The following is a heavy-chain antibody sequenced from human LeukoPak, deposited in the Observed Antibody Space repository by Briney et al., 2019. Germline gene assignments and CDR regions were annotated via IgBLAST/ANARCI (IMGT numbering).Heavy chain of an antibody. D-gene: IGHD5-12*01. CDR2: YYSGST. Sequence: ASDTLSLTCTVSGDSISSYYWTWIRQPPGKGLEWIGYYYSGSTNYNPSLKSRVTISVDTSKNQFSLKLSSVTAADTAVYYCAREGYSGYDYYYWGQGTLVTVSS. V-gene: IGHV4-59*01. J-gene: IGHJ4*02. CDR3: AREGYSGYDYYY. CDR1: GDSISSYY.